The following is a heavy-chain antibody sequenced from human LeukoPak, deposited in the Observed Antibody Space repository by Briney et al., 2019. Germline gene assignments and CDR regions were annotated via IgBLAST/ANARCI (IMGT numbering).Heavy chain of an antibody. Sequence: GGSLRLSCAASGFTFSSYAMSWVRQAPGKGLEWVSAISGSGGSTYYADSVKGRFTISRDNSKNTLYLQMNSLRAGDTAVYYCAKEYYYDSSGTIDYWGQGTLVTVSS. V-gene: IGHV3-23*01. CDR3: AKEYYYDSSGTIDY. CDR2: ISGSGGST. CDR1: GFTFSSYA. J-gene: IGHJ4*02. D-gene: IGHD3-22*01.